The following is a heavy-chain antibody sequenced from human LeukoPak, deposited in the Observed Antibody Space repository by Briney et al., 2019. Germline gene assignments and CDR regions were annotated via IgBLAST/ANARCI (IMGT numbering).Heavy chain of an antibody. V-gene: IGHV3-30-3*01. CDR3: ARGMDGGYFAAGFDP. Sequence: PGGSLRLSCAASGFTFSGYAMHWVRQAPGKGLEWVAVISYDGSNKYYADSVKGRFTISRDNSKNTLYLQMNSLRAEDTAVYYCARGMDGGYFAAGFDPWGQGTLVTVSS. CDR1: GFTFSGYA. J-gene: IGHJ5*02. CDR2: ISYDGSNK. D-gene: IGHD3-9*01.